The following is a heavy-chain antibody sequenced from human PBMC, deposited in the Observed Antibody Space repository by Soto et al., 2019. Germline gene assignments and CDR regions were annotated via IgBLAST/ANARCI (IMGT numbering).Heavy chain of an antibody. CDR1: GYTFTGYD. CDR2: MNPSSGNT. V-gene: IGHV1-8*01. CDR3: ARGSPTEYSNYLDV. Sequence: VSVKVSCKASGYTFTGYDIHWVKQATGQGLEWMGWMNPSSGNTGYAQDFQGRVSMTRNTTISTAYMELSTLRSEDTAVYYCARGSPTEYSNYLDVWGQGTLVTVSS. J-gene: IGHJ4*02. D-gene: IGHD5-12*01.